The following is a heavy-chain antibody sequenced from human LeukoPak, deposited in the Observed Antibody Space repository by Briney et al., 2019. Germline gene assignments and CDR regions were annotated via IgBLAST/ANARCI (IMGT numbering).Heavy chain of an antibody. D-gene: IGHD3-10*01. V-gene: IGHV3-20*04. CDR1: GFTFEDNG. J-gene: IGHJ4*02. Sequence: PGGSLRLSCAASGFTFEDNGMSWVRQAPGKGLEWVSGLNWNGGSTGYADSVKGRFTISRDNARNSLYLQMNSLRTEDTALYYCATHSYYYGSGSYPHYLDYWGQGTLVTVSA. CDR3: ATHSYYYGSGSYPHYLDY. CDR2: LNWNGGST.